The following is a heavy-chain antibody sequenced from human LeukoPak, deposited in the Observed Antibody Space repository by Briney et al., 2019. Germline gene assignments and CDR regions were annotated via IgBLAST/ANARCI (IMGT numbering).Heavy chain of an antibody. D-gene: IGHD6-6*01. CDR3: ARDLGASSSSVWFDP. V-gene: IGHV4-59*01. CDR1: GGSISSYY. Sequence: PSETLSLTCTVSGGSISSYYWSWIRQPPGKGLEWIGYIYYSGSTNYNPSLKSRVTISVDTSKNQFSLKLSSVTAADTAVYYCARDLGASSSSVWFDPWGQGTLVTASS. CDR2: IYYSGST. J-gene: IGHJ5*02.